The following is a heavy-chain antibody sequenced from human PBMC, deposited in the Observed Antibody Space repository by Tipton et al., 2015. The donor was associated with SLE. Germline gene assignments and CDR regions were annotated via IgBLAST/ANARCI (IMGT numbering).Heavy chain of an antibody. CDR2: IYYSGGT. CDR3: ARYSLTNWHLDL. D-gene: IGHD2-15*01. Sequence: LSCTVSGGSMSTYYWSWIRLPPGKGLEWIGYIYYSGGTSYNPPLNSRVTISVDTSRNQFSLKLTSVTAADSAVYYCARYSLTNWHLDLWGRGTLVTVSS. J-gene: IGHJ2*01. CDR1: GGSMSTYY. V-gene: IGHV4-59*01.